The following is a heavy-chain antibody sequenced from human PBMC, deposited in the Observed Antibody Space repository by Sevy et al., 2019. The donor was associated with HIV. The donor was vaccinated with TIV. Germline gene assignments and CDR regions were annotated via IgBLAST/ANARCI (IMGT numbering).Heavy chain of an antibody. CDR2: IYYSGST. CDR3: ARHPTRIAASGTTILYFDY. CDR1: GGSISSSSYY. D-gene: IGHD6-25*01. J-gene: IGHJ4*02. Sequence: SETLSPTCTVSGGSISSSSYYWGWIRQPPGKGLEWIGSIYYSGSTYYNPSLKSRVTISVDTSKNQFSLKLSSVTAADTAVYDCARHPTRIAASGTTILYFDYWGQGTSVTVSS. V-gene: IGHV4-39*01.